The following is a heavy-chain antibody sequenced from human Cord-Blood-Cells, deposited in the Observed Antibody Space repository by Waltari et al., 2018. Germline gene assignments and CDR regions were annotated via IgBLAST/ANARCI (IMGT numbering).Heavy chain of an antibody. V-gene: IGHV2-26*01. CDR2: IFSNDEK. CDR3: ARIPLSDCYYGMDV. CDR1: GFSLSNARMG. J-gene: IGHJ6*02. Sequence: QVTVKESGPVLVKPTETLTLTCNVSGFSLSNARMGVSWIRQPPGKALEWLAHIFSNDEKSYSTSLKSRLTISKHSSKSQVVLTSTNIDPGYTATYYCARIPLSDCYYGMDVWCQGTTVTVSS.